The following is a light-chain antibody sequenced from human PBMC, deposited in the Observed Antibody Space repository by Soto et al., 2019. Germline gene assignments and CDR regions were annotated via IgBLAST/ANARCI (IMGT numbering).Light chain of an antibody. V-gene: IGLV1-47*02. CDR2: NNS. Sequence: QSVLTQPPSASGTPGQRVTISCSGSSSNIGSNYVYWYQQLPGTAPKVLIYNNSQRPSGVPDRFSGSKSGTSASLAISGLRSEDEADYYCAAWDDSLSAHVVFGGGTKLTVL. J-gene: IGLJ2*01. CDR3: AAWDDSLSAHVV. CDR1: SSNIGSNY.